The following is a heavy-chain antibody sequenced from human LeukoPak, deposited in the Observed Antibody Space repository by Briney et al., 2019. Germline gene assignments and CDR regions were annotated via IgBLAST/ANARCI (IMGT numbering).Heavy chain of an antibody. Sequence: ASVKVSCKASGYTFTGYYMHWVRQAPGQGLEWMGCINPNSGGTNYAQKFQGRVTMTRDTSISTAYMELSRLRSDDTAVYYCARDSGYGSGSYNEPHIRSWGQGTLVTVSS. CDR2: INPNSGGT. D-gene: IGHD3-10*01. J-gene: IGHJ5*02. V-gene: IGHV1-2*02. CDR1: GYTFTGYY. CDR3: ARDSGYGSGSYNEPHIRS.